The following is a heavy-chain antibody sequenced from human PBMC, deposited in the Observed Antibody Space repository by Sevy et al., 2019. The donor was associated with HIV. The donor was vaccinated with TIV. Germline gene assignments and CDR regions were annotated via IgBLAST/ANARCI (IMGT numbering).Heavy chain of an antibody. J-gene: IGHJ4*02. V-gene: IGHV1-24*01. CDR2: FDPEDGET. CDR3: ATTKDYYDSSASPFDY. D-gene: IGHD3-22*01. Sequence: ASVKVSCKASGGTFTSYAIIWVRQAPGQGLEWMGSFDPEDGETFYAQKFQGRVTLTEDTSTDTAYLELSSLTSKDTAVYYCATTKDYYDSSASPFDYWGQGTLVTVSS. CDR1: GGTFTSYA.